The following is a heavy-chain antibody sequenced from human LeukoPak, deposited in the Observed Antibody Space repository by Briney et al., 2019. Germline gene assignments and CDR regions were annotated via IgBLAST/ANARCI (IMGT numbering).Heavy chain of an antibody. J-gene: IGHJ4*02. V-gene: IGHV3-21*01. CDR1: GFTFSSYS. CDR2: ISSSSYI. Sequence: PGGSLRLPCAASGFTFSSYSMNWVRQAPGKGLEWVSSISSSSYIYYADSVKGRFTISRDNAKNSLYLQMNSLRAEDTAVYYCARRGPYYDSRFDYWGQGTLVTVSS. D-gene: IGHD3-22*01. CDR3: ARRGPYYDSRFDY.